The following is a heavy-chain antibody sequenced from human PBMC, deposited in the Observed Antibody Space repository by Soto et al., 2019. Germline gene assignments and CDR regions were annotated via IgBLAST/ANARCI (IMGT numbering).Heavy chain of an antibody. CDR2: IYPGDSDT. V-gene: IGHV5-51*01. D-gene: IGHD1-26*01. CDR3: AKDGPRYWELMEYYFDY. Sequence: GESLKISCPAYGYALTSYWFGWVRQMPGKGLEWMGIIYPGDSDTKYSPSFQDQVTISVDKSIRTAYLEWSSLKVSDTAVYYCAKDGPRYWELMEYYFDYWGQGTLVTVSS. J-gene: IGHJ4*02. CDR1: GYALTSYW.